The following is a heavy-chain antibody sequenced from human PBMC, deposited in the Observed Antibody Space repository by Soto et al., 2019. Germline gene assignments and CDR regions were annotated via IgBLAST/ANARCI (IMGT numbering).Heavy chain of an antibody. CDR3: ARHAYSSSWKHEYHYYYYYMDV. J-gene: IGHJ6*03. V-gene: IGHV4-59*08. Sequence: KTSETLSLTCTVSGGSISSYYWSWIRQPPGKGLEWIGYIYYSGSTNYNPSLKSRVTISVDTSKNQFSLKLSSVTAADTAVYYCARHAYSSSWKHEYHYYYYYMDVWGKAPTVTVSS. D-gene: IGHD6-13*01. CDR1: GGSISSYY. CDR2: IYYSGST.